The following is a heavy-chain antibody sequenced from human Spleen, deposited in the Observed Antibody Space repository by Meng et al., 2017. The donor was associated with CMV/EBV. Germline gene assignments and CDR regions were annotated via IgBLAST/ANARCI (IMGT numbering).Heavy chain of an antibody. D-gene: IGHD5-12*01. J-gene: IGHJ4*02. CDR3: ASGYSGYDPLSY. Sequence: GESLKISCEASGFTFSDQDMSWIRQAPGKGLEWVSYISSSGSTIYYADSVKGRFTISRDNAKNSLYLQMNSLRAEDTAVYYCASGYSGYDPLSYWGQGTLVTVSS. CDR2: ISSSGSTI. V-gene: IGHV3-11*04. CDR1: GFTFSDQD.